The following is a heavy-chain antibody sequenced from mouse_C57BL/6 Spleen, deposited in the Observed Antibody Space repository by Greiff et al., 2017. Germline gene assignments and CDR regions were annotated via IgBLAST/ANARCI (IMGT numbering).Heavy chain of an antibody. Sequence: VQPQQPGAELVKPGASVKMSCKASGYTFTSYWITWVKQRPGQGLEWIGDIYPGSGSTNYNEKFKSKATLTVDTSSSTAYMQLSSLTSEDSAVYYCARSPNYDYDGAWFAYWGQGTLVTVSA. D-gene: IGHD2-4*01. CDR1: GYTFTSYW. V-gene: IGHV1-55*01. CDR3: ARSPNYDYDGAWFAY. J-gene: IGHJ3*01. CDR2: IYPGSGST.